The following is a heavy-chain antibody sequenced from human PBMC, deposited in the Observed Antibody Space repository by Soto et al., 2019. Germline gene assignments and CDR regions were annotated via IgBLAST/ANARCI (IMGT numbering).Heavy chain of an antibody. CDR1: GDFISDTTYY. CDR3: ARPRYSVGTSGYYPFDY. D-gene: IGHD3-22*01. Sequence: ETLSLTCSVSGDFISDTTYYWRWVRQSPGKGMEWVGSIYFSGSGTSHYNPTPKSRDTISVNTSKTQVSLKLTSVTAADTAVYYCARPRYSVGTSGYYPFDYWGQGTLVTVSS. V-gene: IGHV4-39*01. CDR2: IYFSGSGTS. J-gene: IGHJ4*02.